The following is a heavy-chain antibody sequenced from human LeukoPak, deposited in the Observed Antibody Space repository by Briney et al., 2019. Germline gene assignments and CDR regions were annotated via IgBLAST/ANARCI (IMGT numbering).Heavy chain of an antibody. J-gene: IGHJ4*02. Sequence: SGGSLRLSCAASGFTFSSYWMSWVRQAPGKGLEWVANIKQDGSEKYYVDSVKGRFTISRDNAKNSLYLQMNSLRAEDTAVYYCARVRGYDILTGYYTPDYWGQGTLVTVSS. CDR3: ARVRGYDILTGYYTPDY. CDR1: GFTFSSYW. V-gene: IGHV3-7*01. D-gene: IGHD3-9*01. CDR2: IKQDGSEK.